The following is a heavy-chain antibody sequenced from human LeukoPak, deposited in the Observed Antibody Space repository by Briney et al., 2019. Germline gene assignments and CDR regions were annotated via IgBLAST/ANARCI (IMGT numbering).Heavy chain of an antibody. V-gene: IGHV1-2*02. Sequence: ASVKVSCKASGYIFTGYYMHWVRQAPGQGLEWMGWINPNSGGTNYAQKFQGRVTMTRDTSISTAYMELSRLRSDDTAVYYCARIRAYYYDSSTPELDYWGQGTLVTVSS. CDR1: GYIFTGYY. CDR2: INPNSGGT. D-gene: IGHD3-22*01. J-gene: IGHJ4*02. CDR3: ARIRAYYYDSSTPELDY.